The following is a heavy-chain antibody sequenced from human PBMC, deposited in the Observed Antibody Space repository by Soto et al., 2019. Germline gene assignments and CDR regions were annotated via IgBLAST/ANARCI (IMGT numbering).Heavy chain of an antibody. CDR3: ARDSIGGGTMGRGVCYS. CDR2: ISAYNGNT. J-gene: IGHJ4*02. CDR1: GYTFTSYG. V-gene: IGHV1-18*01. D-gene: IGHD3-10*01. Sequence: QVQLVQSGAEVKKPGASVKVSCKASGYTFTSYGISWVRQAPGQGLEWMGWISAYNGNTNYAQKLQGRVTMTTDTTTSTAYMELRSLRSEDTAVYYCARDSIGGGTMGRGVCYSWGQGTLVTVSS.